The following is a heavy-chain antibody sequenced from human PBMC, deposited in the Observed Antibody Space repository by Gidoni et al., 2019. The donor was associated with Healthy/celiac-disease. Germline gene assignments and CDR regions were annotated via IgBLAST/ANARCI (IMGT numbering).Heavy chain of an antibody. CDR2: ISSSNSTI. J-gene: IGHJ5*02. CDR1: GFTFCSYS. CDR3: ARPSGFGESNNWFDP. D-gene: IGHD3-10*01. V-gene: IGHV3-48*02. Sequence: EVQLVESGGGLVQRGGSLRLSCAASGFTFCSYSMNWVRQAPGKGLEWVSYISSSNSTIYYADSVKGLFTISRDNAKNSLYLQMNSLRDEDTAVYYCARPSGFGESNNWFDPWGQGTLVTVSS.